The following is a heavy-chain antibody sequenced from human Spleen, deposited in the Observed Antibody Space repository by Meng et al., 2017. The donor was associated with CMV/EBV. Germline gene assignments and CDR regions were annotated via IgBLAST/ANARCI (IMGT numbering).Heavy chain of an antibody. V-gene: IGHV3-21*01. CDR2: ISSSSSYI. CDR3: ARDQGSDYGMDV. CDR1: GFTFSSYS. J-gene: IGHJ6*02. Sequence: GESLKISCAASGFTFSSYSMNWVRQAPGKGLEWVSSISSSSSYIYYADSVKGRFTISRDNAKNSLYLQMNSLRAEDTAVYYGARDQGSDYGMDVWGQGTTVTVSS. D-gene: IGHD2-15*01.